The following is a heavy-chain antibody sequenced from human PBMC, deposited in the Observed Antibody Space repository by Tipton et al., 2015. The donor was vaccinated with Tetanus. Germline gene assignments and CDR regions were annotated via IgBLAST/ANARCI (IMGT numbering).Heavy chain of an antibody. Sequence: SLRLSCAASGFTFSSYEMNWVRQAPGKGLEWVSYISSSGSTIYYADSVKGRFTISRDNAKNSLYLQMNSLRAEDTAVYYCARPLNYDSSGMPDYWGQGTLVTVSS. J-gene: IGHJ4*02. CDR3: ARPLNYDSSGMPDY. CDR1: GFTFSSYE. V-gene: IGHV3-48*03. D-gene: IGHD3-22*01. CDR2: ISSSGSTI.